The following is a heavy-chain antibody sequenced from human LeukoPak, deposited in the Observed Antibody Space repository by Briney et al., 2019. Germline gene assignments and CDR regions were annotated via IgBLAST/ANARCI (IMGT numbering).Heavy chain of an antibody. V-gene: IGHV4-31*03. CDR1: GGSISSGGYY. J-gene: IGHJ4*02. CDR2: ICYSGST. D-gene: IGHD2-15*01. CDR3: ARKPRDSSLRVVAAKPFDY. Sequence: PSETLSLTCTVSGGSISSGGYYWSWIRQHPGKGLEWIGYICYSGSTYYNPSLKSRVTISVDTSRNQFSLKLSSVTAADTAVYYCARKPRDSSLRVVAAKPFDYWGQGTLVTVSS.